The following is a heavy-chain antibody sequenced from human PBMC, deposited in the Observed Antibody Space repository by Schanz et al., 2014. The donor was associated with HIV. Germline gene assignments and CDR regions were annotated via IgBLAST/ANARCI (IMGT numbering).Heavy chain of an antibody. CDR1: GGTFSSHA. Sequence: QVQLVQSGAEVKKPGSSVKVSCKASGGTFSSHAISWVRQAPGQGLEWMGGIIPVFGTTNYAQKFQVRVTFTADKFTGTAYMELSSLRSEDTAVYYCARGVPVVDLLDYHGLDVWGQGTTVTVSS. CDR2: IIPVFGTT. V-gene: IGHV1-69*06. D-gene: IGHD2-2*01. J-gene: IGHJ6*02. CDR3: ARGVPVVDLLDYHGLDV.